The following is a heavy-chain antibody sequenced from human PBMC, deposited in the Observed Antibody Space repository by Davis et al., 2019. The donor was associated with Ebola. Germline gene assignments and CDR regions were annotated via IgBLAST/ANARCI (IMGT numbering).Heavy chain of an antibody. J-gene: IGHJ4*02. CDR1: GFTFGDYA. V-gene: IGHV3-23*01. CDR3: AARPNWGSFHY. CDR2: ISRAGEST. Sequence: PGGSLRLSCAASGFTFGDYAMSWVRQAPGKGLEWVSTISRAGESTYYGDSVRGRFTISRDNSKNTLFLQMSSLRAEDTALYYCAARPNWGSFHYWGQGILVTVSS. D-gene: IGHD7-27*01.